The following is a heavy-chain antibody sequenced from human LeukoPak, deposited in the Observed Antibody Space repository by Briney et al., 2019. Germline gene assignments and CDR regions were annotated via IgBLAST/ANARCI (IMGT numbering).Heavy chain of an antibody. CDR2: INPNSGGT. V-gene: IGHV1-2*02. CDR3: ARDRAYCGGDCYSGDWFDP. J-gene: IGHJ5*02. Sequence: ASVKVSCKASGYTFTGYYMHWVRQAPGQGLEWMGWINPNSGGTNYAQKFQGRVTMTRDTSISTAYMELSRLRSDDTAVYYCARDRAYCGGDCYSGDWFDPRGQGTLVTVSS. D-gene: IGHD2-21*02. CDR1: GYTFTGYY.